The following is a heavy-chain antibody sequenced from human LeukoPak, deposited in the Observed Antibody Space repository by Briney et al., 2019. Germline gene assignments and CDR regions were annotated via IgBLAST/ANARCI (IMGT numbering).Heavy chain of an antibody. CDR3: ARCHTSRAGVTDCCPLDF. J-gene: IGHJ4*02. CDR2: IYSSGIT. V-gene: IGHV3-66*01. D-gene: IGHD2-21*02. CDR1: GFTVSSNY. Sequence: GGSLRLSYAASGFTVSSNYITWVRRAPGKGLEWDSVIYSSGITYYAESAKGIFRISRDNSKNTLYLQMNSLRAVDTAFYYCARCHTSRAGVTDCCPLDFWGQGTLVTVSS.